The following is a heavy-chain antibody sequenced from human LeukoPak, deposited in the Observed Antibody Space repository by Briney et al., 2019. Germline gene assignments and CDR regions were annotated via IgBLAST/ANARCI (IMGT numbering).Heavy chain of an antibody. Sequence: GGSLRLSCAASGFTFSNYAMNWVRQAPGKGLEWVSSIRGSGDSTYYADSVKGRFTISRDNSKNTLDLQMNNLRAEDTALYYCAKSTGIGYGYGYDFEYWGQGTLVTVSS. CDR2: IRGSGDST. CDR1: GFTFSNYA. V-gene: IGHV3-23*01. D-gene: IGHD5-18*01. J-gene: IGHJ4*02. CDR3: AKSTGIGYGYGYDFEY.